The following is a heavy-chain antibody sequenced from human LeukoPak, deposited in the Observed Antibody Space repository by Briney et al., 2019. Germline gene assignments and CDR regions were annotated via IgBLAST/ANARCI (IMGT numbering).Heavy chain of an antibody. Sequence: ASVKVSCKASGYTFTGYYMHWVRQAPGQGLEWMGWINPNSGGTNYAQKFQGRVTMTRDTSISTAYMELSRLRSDDTAVYYGARSNYYGSGRYWYFDLWGRGTLVTVSS. D-gene: IGHD3-10*01. V-gene: IGHV1-2*02. J-gene: IGHJ2*01. CDR2: INPNSGGT. CDR1: GYTFTGYY. CDR3: ARSNYYGSGRYWYFDL.